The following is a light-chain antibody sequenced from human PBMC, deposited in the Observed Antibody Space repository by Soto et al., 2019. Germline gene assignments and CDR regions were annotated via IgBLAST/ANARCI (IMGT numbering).Light chain of an antibody. Sequence: IGLTQSPGTLSLSPGERATLSCRASQSVPRSYLAWYQQKPGQAPRLLIYGTSSRATGIPDRFSGSGSGTDFTLTISRLEPEDFAVYYCQQYGSSPPITFGQGTRLEIK. CDR1: QSVPRSY. CDR2: GTS. V-gene: IGKV3-20*01. J-gene: IGKJ5*01. CDR3: QQYGSSPPIT.